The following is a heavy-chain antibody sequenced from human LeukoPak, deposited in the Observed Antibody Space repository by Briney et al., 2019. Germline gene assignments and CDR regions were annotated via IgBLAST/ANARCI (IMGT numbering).Heavy chain of an antibody. V-gene: IGHV4-39*01. CDR3: ARHHKPPSFDV. Sequence: SETLSLTCTVSGGSISSSTYYWGWFRQPPGRELEWIGSIFYTGSTYYNSFLKSRVTISVETSRTQFSLKLISVTAADTAVYYCARHHKPPSFDVWGRGAMVTVSS. J-gene: IGHJ3*01. CDR1: GGSISSSTYY. CDR2: IFYTGST.